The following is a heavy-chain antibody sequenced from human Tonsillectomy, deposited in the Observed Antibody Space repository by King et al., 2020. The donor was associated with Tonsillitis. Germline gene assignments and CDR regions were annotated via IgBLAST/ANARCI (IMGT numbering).Heavy chain of an antibody. J-gene: IGHJ1*01. CDR3: ARAPPAXXGGPFLGKGI. D-gene: IGHD3-16*01. Sequence: VQLVESGGGLVQPGGSLRLSCAASGFTFSSYWMHWVRQAPGKGLVWVSRINCDGSSTSYADSVKGRFTISRDNAKNTLYLQMNSLRAEDTAVYYCARAPPAXXGGPFLGKGIWGQGXLVTVSS. CDR2: INCDGSST. CDR1: GFTFSSYW. V-gene: IGHV3-74*01.